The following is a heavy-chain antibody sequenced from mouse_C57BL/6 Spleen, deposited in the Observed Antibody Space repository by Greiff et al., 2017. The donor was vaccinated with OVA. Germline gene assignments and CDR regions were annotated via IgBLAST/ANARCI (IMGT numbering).Heavy chain of an antibody. J-gene: IGHJ2*01. CDR2: ISYDGSN. V-gene: IGHV3-6*01. CDR1: GYSITSGYY. Sequence: DVKLQESGPGLVKPSQSLSLTCSVTGYSITSGYYWIWIRRFPGSKLEWMGYISYDGSNKYNPSLKNRIPITRDTSKNQFFLKLNSVTTEDTAAYYCASASTGTSFDYWGQGTTLTVSS. CDR3: ASASTGTSFDY. D-gene: IGHD4-1*02.